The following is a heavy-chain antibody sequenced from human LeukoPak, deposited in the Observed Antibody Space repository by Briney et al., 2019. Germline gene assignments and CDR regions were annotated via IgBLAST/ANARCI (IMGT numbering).Heavy chain of an antibody. D-gene: IGHD3-22*01. CDR1: GYTFTDYE. Sequence: ASVKVSCKASGYTFTDYEITWVRQAPGQGREWMGYISGYNGNTNYAQKLQDRVTMTTETSTSTAYMELRSLRSDDTAVYYCARVRRQPRWYYDSSGNHAFDIWGQGTLVTVSS. V-gene: IGHV1-18*01. J-gene: IGHJ3*02. CDR2: ISGYNGNT. CDR3: ARVRRQPRWYYDSSGNHAFDI.